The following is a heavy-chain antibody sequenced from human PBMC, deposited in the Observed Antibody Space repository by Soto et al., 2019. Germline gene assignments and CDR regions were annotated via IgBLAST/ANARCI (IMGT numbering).Heavy chain of an antibody. Sequence: ASGKVSCKASGYTFSSYYMHWVRQAPGQGLEWMAIINPSGGSTSYAQKFQGRGTMTRDTSTSTVYMDLSSLRSEDTAVYYCARGVGIAATGTGGWFDPWGQGTLVPVSS. D-gene: IGHD6-13*01. V-gene: IGHV1-46*01. CDR3: ARGVGIAATGTGGWFDP. CDR2: INPSGGST. CDR1: GYTFSSYY. J-gene: IGHJ5*02.